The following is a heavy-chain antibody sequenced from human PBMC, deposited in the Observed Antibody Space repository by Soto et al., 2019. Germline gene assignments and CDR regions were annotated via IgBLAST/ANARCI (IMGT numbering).Heavy chain of an antibody. CDR1: GYTFTDYY. CDR2: MNPKSGGA. CDR3: TREDIENSDGLYDAFDI. V-gene: IGHV1-2*02. J-gene: IGHJ3*02. Sequence: GASVKVSCKTSGYTFTDYYTHWVRQAPGQGLEWMGWMNPKSGGAYFAQKFQGRVTLTRDTSIGTAYIEVNSLTPDDTAVYFCTREDIENSDGLYDAFDIWGQGTKVTVS. D-gene: IGHD5-18*01.